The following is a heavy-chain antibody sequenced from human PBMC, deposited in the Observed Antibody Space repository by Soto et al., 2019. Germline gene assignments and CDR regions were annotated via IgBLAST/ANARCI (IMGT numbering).Heavy chain of an antibody. J-gene: IGHJ4*02. D-gene: IGHD6-13*01. V-gene: IGHV4-59*01. CDR2: IHYSGST. CDR3: ARGSAAGTKSPFDY. CDR1: GGSISGYY. Sequence: VQLQESGPGLVKPSETLSLTCTVSGGSISGYYWSWIRQSPGKGLEWIGYIHYSGSTNYNPSLKSRFTISVDPSKNHLPLKRSSVTAADTAVYYCARGSAAGTKSPFDYWGQGTLVTVSS.